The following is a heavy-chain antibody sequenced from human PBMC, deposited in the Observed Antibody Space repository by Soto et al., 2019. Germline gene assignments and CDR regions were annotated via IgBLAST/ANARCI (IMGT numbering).Heavy chain of an antibody. CDR3: AKDVEAAADHFD. J-gene: IGHJ4*02. CDR1: GFTFSSYG. D-gene: IGHD6-13*01. Sequence: QVQPVESGGGVVQPGRSLRLSCAASGFTFSSYGMHWVRQAPGKGLEWVAVISYDGSNKYYADSVKGRFTISRDNSKNTLYLQMNSLRAEDTAVYYCAKDVEAAADHFDWGQGTLVTVSS. CDR2: ISYDGSNK. V-gene: IGHV3-30*18.